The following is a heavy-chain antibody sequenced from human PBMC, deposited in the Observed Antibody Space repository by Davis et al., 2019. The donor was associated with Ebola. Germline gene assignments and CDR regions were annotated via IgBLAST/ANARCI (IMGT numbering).Heavy chain of an antibody. CDR3: ARQPPGDAFDI. CDR1: GGSISSYY. J-gene: IGHJ3*02. CDR2: FYYSGST. V-gene: IGHV4-39*01. Sequence: SETLSLTCTVSGGSISSYYWGWIRQPPGKGLEWIGSFYYSGSTYYNPSLKSRVTISVDTSKNQFSLKLSSVTAADTAVYYCARQPPGDAFDIWGQGTMVTVSS.